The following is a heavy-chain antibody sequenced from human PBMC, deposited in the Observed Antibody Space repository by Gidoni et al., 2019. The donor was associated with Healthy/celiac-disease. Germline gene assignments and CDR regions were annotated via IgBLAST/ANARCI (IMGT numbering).Heavy chain of an antibody. Sequence: EVQLVESGGGLVQPGGSLRLSCAASGFTFSSYWMHWVRQAPGKGLVWVSRINSDGSSTSYADSVKGRFTISRDNAKNTLYLQMNSLRAEDTAVYYCARVAYCGGDCYATGFDYWGQGTLVTVSS. CDR3: ARVAYCGGDCYATGFDY. CDR1: GFTFSSYW. V-gene: IGHV3-74*01. J-gene: IGHJ4*02. CDR2: INSDGSST. D-gene: IGHD2-21*02.